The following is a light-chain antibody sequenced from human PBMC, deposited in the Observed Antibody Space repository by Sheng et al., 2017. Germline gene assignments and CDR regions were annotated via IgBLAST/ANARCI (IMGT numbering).Light chain of an antibody. J-gene: IGKJ5*01. Sequence: EIVLTQSPATLSLSPGERATLSCRASQSVSSYLAWYQQKPGQAPRLLIHDTSYRATGIPARFSGSGSGADFTLTISSLEPEDFAVYFCQQRSSWPPSITFGQGTRLE. CDR3: QQRSSWPPSIT. V-gene: IGKV3-11*01. CDR1: QSVSSY. CDR2: DTS.